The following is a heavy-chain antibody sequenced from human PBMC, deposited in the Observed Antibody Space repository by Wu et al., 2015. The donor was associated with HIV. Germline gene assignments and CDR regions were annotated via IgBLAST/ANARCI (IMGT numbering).Heavy chain of an antibody. J-gene: IGHJ4*02. CDR2: IIPIFGTA. CDR1: GGTFSSYA. CDR3: ARRGLGQDSPEYSSSWYFDY. V-gene: IGHV1-69*12. Sequence: QVQLVQSGAEVKKPGSSVKVSCKASGGTFSSYAISWVRQAPGQGLEWMGGIIPIFGTANYAQKFQGRVTITADESTSTAYMELSSLRSEDTAVYYCARRGLGQDSPEYSSSWYFDYWGQGTLVTVSS. D-gene: IGHD6-13*01.